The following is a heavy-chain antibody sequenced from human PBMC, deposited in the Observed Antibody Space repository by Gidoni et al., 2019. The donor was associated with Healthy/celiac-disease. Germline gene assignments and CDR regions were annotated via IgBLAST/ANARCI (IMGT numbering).Heavy chain of an antibody. CDR1: GFTFSSYA. CDR3: AKGYSYGLSYFDY. CDR2: ISGSGGST. Sequence: EVQLLESGGGVVQPGGSLRLSCAASGFTFSSYAMSWVRQAPGKGLGWVSAISGSGGSTYYEDSVKGRFTISRDNSKNTLYLQMNSLRAEDTAVYYCAKGYSYGLSYFDYWGQGTLVTVSS. J-gene: IGHJ4*02. D-gene: IGHD5-18*01. V-gene: IGHV3-23*01.